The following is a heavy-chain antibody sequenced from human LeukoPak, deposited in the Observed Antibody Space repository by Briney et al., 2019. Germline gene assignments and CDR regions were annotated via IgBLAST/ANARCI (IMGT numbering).Heavy chain of an antibody. CDR3: ASYLVGAPLLWDY. D-gene: IGHD1-26*01. CDR2: IIPIFGTA. V-gene: IGHV1-69*05. Sequence: ASVKVSCKASGGTFSSYAISWVRQAPGQGLEWMGGIIPIFGTANYAQRFQGRVTITTDESTSTAYMELSSLRSEDTAVYYCASYLVGAPLLWDYWGQGTLVTVSS. CDR1: GGTFSSYA. J-gene: IGHJ4*02.